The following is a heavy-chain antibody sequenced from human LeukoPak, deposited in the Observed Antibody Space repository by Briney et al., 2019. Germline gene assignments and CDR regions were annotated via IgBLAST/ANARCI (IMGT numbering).Heavy chain of an antibody. CDR1: GYTFTNYY. J-gene: IGHJ4*02. Sequence: GASVKVSCKASGYTFTNYYMHWVRQAPGQGLEWMGIINPSGGSTSYAQKFQGRVTMTRDTSTSTVYMELSSLRSEDTAVYYCARDDCGGDCYSNFDYWGQGTLVTVSS. D-gene: IGHD2-21*02. CDR3: ARDDCGGDCYSNFDY. CDR2: INPSGGST. V-gene: IGHV1-46*01.